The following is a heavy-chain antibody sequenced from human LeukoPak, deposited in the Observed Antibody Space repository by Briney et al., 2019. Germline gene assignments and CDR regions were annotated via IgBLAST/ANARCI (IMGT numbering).Heavy chain of an antibody. V-gene: IGHV3-23*01. CDR2: ISGSGGST. CDR3: AKRGANSGYDE. D-gene: IGHD5-12*01. J-gene: IGHJ4*02. Sequence: GGSLRLSRAASGFTFSSYAMSWVRQAPGKGPEWVSGISGSGGSTYYADSVKGRFTISRDNSKNTLYLQMNSLRAEDTAVYYCAKRGANSGYDEWGQGTLVTVSS. CDR1: GFTFSSYA.